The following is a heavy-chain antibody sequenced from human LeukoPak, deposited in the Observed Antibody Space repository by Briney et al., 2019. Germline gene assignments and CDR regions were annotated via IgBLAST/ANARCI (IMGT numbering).Heavy chain of an antibody. D-gene: IGHD2-2*02. CDR2: ISSSSSYI. CDR3: ARGACSSTSCYTKGGAFDI. Sequence: GGSLRLSCAASGFTFSSYSMNWVRQAPGKGLEWVSSISSSSSYIYYADSVKGRFTISRDNAKNSLYLQMNSLRAEDTAVYYCARGACSSTSCYTKGGAFDIWGQGTMVTVSS. V-gene: IGHV3-21*01. J-gene: IGHJ3*02. CDR1: GFTFSSYS.